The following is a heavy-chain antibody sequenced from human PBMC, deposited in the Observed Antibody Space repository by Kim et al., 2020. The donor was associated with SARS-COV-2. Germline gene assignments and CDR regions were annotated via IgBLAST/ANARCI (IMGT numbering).Heavy chain of an antibody. V-gene: IGHV3-53*01. J-gene: IGHJ6*02. D-gene: IGHD1-7*01. Sequence: ADSVKGRFTISRDTSKNTLYLQMISLRADDTAVYDCARVNYTQGSYGMDVWGQGTTVTVSS. CDR3: ARVNYTQGSYGMDV.